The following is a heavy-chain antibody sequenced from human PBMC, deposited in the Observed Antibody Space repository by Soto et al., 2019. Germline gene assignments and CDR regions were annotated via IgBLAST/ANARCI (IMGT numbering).Heavy chain of an antibody. CDR1: GFTFDNYE. V-gene: IGHV3-48*03. Sequence: LRLSCAASGFTFDNYEMNWVRQAPGKGLEWVSYISSRGSTIYYADSVKGRFTISRDNAKNSLYLQMNSLRAEDTSVYYCARDSGSYYGLDYWGQGALVTVS. CDR3: ARDSGSYYGLDY. J-gene: IGHJ4*02. CDR2: ISSRGSTI. D-gene: IGHD1-26*01.